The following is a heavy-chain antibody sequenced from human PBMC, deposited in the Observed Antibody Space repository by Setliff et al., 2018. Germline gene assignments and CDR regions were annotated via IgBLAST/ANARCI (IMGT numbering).Heavy chain of an antibody. Sequence: SVKVSCKASGGTFSSYAISWVRQAPGQGLEWMGGLIPIFGTANYAQKFQGRVTIATDESTSTAYMELSSLRSEDTAVYYCARGNYYDSSGYSVDYWGQGTRVTVSS. D-gene: IGHD3-22*01. CDR2: LIPIFGTA. CDR1: GGTFSSYA. CDR3: ARGNYYDSSGYSVDY. V-gene: IGHV1-69*05. J-gene: IGHJ4*02.